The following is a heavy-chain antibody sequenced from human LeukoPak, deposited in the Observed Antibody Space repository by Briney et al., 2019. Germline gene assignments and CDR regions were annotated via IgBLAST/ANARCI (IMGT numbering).Heavy chain of an antibody. CDR3: AKGSIMITFGGVIGDY. V-gene: IGHV3-30*18. D-gene: IGHD3-16*02. J-gene: IGHJ4*02. Sequence: GGSLRLSCAASGFTFSSYGMHWVRQAPGKGLEWVAVISYDGSNKYYADSVKGRFTISRDNSKNTLYLQMNSLRAEDTAVYYCAKGSIMITFGGVIGDYWGQGTLVTVSS. CDR2: ISYDGSNK. CDR1: GFTFSSYG.